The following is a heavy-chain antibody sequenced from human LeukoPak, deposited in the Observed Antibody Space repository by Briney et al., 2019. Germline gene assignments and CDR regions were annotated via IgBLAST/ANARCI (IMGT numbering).Heavy chain of an antibody. CDR3: ARVSYGDYEYYFDY. CDR2: IYYSGST. CDR1: GGSISSYY. Sequence: SETLSLTCTVSGGSISSYYWSWIRQPPGKGLEWIGYIYYSGSTNYNPSLKSRVTISVDTSKNQFSLKLSSVTAADTAVYYCARVSYGDYEYYFDYWGQGTLVTVPS. V-gene: IGHV4-59*01. J-gene: IGHJ4*02. D-gene: IGHD4-17*01.